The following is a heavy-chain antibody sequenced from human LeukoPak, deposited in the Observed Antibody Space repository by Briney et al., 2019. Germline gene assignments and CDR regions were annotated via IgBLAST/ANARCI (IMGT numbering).Heavy chain of an antibody. Sequence: GGSLRLSCAASGFTFSNYAMTWVRQAPGKGLEWVSGISGSGSSTYYADSVKGRFTLSRDYPKNTLYLQMNSLRAEDTAVYYCATLDYFGSGSYYNVASWGQGTLVTVSS. J-gene: IGHJ4*02. CDR1: GFTFSNYA. V-gene: IGHV3-23*01. CDR3: ATLDYFGSGSYYNVAS. CDR2: ISGSGSST. D-gene: IGHD3-10*01.